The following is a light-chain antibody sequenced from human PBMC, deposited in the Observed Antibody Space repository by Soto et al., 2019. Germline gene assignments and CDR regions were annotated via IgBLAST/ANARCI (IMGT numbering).Light chain of an antibody. V-gene: IGKV3-20*01. CDR1: QSISCY. Sequence: IVLTQSPATLSLSPWERATLSCRASQSISCYLTWYQHKPGQAPRLLIYGASNRATGIPDRFSGSGSGTDFSLTISRLEPEDFAVYYCHQYGSSPTTLGQGTKVDIK. CDR3: HQYGSSPTT. J-gene: IGKJ1*01. CDR2: GAS.